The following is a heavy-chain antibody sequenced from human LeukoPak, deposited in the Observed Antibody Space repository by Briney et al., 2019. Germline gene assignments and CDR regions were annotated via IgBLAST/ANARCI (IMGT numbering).Heavy chain of an antibody. J-gene: IGHJ3*02. CDR3: AKGPSGSYYGFDM. CDR2: ISGSSGST. Sequence: GGSLRLSCAASGFTFSSYVMSWVRQAPGKGLEWVSAISGSSGSTYFPDSVKGRFTISRDNSKNTLYLQINSLRAEDTAVYYCAKGPSGSYYGFDMWGRGTMVTVSS. D-gene: IGHD3-10*01. CDR1: GFTFSSYV. V-gene: IGHV3-23*01.